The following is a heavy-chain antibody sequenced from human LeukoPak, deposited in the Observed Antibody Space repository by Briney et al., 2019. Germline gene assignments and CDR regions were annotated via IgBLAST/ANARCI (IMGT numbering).Heavy chain of an antibody. CDR3: ARGMWSAFDI. V-gene: IGHV3-74*01. J-gene: IGHJ3*02. D-gene: IGHD2-21*01. Sequence: GRSLRLSCAASAFTFSSYWMHWVRQAPGKGLVWVSRLSSDGSSSSYAASVKGRFTISRDNAKNALYLQMNSLRAEDTAVYFCARGMWSAFDIWGQGTMVTVSS. CDR1: AFTFSSYW. CDR2: LSSDGSSS.